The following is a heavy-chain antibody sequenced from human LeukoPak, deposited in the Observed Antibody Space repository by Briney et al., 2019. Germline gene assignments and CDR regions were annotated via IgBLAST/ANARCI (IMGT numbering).Heavy chain of an antibody. CDR3: AKDRTGLYFFDY. Sequence: GGSLRLSCAASGFTFSSYAMSWVRQAPGKGLEWVSAISGSGGSTYYADSVKGRFTISRDNSKNTLYLQMTGLRADDTALYYCAKDRTGLYFFDYWGQGTLVTVSS. J-gene: IGHJ4*02. CDR2: ISGSGGST. V-gene: IGHV3-23*01. CDR1: GFTFSSYA. D-gene: IGHD3-9*01.